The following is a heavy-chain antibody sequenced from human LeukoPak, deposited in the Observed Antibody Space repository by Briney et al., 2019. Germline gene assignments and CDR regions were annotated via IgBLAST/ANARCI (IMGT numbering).Heavy chain of an antibody. CDR3: AKRGPYSWADAFDI. Sequence: GGSLRLSCGASGFTFSRFWMSWVRQAPGKGLEWVANIKQDGSEKYYVESVKGRFTISRDNAKNSLYLQMNSLRAEDTAVYYCAKRGPYSWADAFDIWGQGTMVTVSS. J-gene: IGHJ3*02. CDR1: GFTFSRFW. V-gene: IGHV3-7*01. D-gene: IGHD5-18*01. CDR2: IKQDGSEK.